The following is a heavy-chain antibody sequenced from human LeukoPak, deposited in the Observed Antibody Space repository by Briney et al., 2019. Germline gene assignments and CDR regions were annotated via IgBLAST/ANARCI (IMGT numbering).Heavy chain of an antibody. J-gene: IGHJ4*02. D-gene: IGHD3-3*01. CDR1: GFTFSSYS. CDR3: ARDADPYYDFWSGYPEDY. CDR2: ISSSSYI. V-gene: IGHV3-21*01. Sequence: GGSLRLSCAASGFTFSSYSMNWVRQAPGKGLEWVSSISSSSYIYYADSVKGRFTISRDNAKNSLHLQMNSLRAEDTAVYYCARDADPYYDFWSGYPEDYWGQGTLVTVSS.